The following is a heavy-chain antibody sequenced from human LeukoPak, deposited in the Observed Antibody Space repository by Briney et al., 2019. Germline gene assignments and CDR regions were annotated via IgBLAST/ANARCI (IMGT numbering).Heavy chain of an antibody. V-gene: IGHV1-2*02. CDR1: GYTFTGYY. D-gene: IGHD6-6*01. J-gene: IGHJ1*01. CDR2: INPNSGGT. CDR3: AREDSSSSVYFQH. Sequence: ASVKVSCKASGYTFTGYYVHWVRQAPGQGLEWMGWINPNSGGTNYAQKFQGRVTMTRDTSINTAYMELSRLRSDDTAVYYCAREDSSSSVYFQHWGQGTLVTVSS.